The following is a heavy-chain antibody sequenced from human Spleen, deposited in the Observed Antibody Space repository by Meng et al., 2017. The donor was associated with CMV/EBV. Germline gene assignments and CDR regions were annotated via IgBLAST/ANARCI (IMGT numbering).Heavy chain of an antibody. CDR3: ARDRGRRVTLFGVIIAGDAFDI. CDR1: YG. Sequence: YGLNWVGQAPGRGLEWMGMIIPTLGTVHYTQKFRGRVTITTDESKSTAYMELSSLRSEDTAVYYCARDRGRRVTLFGVIIAGDAFDIWGQGTMVTVSS. CDR2: IIPTLGTV. V-gene: IGHV1-69*11. D-gene: IGHD3-3*01. J-gene: IGHJ3*02.